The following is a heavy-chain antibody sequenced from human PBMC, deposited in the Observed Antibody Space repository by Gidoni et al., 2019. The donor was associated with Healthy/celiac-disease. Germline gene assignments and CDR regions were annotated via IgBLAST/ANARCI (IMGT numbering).Heavy chain of an antibody. CDR2: ISWNSGSI. CDR3: AKVLYSGTAYYYGMDV. D-gene: IGHD3-10*01. J-gene: IGHJ6*02. CDR1: GFTFADYA. V-gene: IGHV3-9*01. Sequence: EVQLVESGGGLVQHGRSLRLSCAASGFTFADYAMHGVRQAPGKGLEWVSGISWNSGSIGYADSVKGRFTISRDNAKNSLYLQMNSLRAEDTALYYCAKVLYSGTAYYYGMDVWGQGTTVTVSS.